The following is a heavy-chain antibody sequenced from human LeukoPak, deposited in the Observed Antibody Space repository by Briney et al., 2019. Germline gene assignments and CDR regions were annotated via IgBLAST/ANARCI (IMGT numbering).Heavy chain of an antibody. J-gene: IGHJ6*01. V-gene: IGHV4-34*01. CDR1: GGSFSGYY. D-gene: IGHD3-10*01. Sequence: SETLSLTCAVYGGSFSGYYWSWIRQPPGKGLEWIGEINHSGSTNYNPSLKSRVTISVDTSKNQFSLNLSSVTAADTAVYYCAGGGHFGNDFLGQGTPGTLSP. CDR2: INHSGST. CDR3: AGGGHFGNDF.